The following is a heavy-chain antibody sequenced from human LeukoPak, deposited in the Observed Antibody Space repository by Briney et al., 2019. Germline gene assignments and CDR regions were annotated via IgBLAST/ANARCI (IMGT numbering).Heavy chain of an antibody. J-gene: IGHJ4*02. CDR2: ISGSGVST. V-gene: IGHV3-23*01. D-gene: IGHD3-3*01. Sequence: PGGSLTLTCAATGFTFSSYVMSWVSQPPGQGLEWVSGISGSGVSTYYAHSVKRRFTISRDYSKNTLYLQINSLRAEDTAVYYCAKDHDFWSCNNQPFDYWGRGTLVTVSS. CDR3: AKDHDFWSCNNQPFDY. CDR1: GFTFSSYV.